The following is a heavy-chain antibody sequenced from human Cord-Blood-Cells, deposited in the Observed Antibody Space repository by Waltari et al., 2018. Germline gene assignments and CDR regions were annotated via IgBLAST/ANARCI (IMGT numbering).Heavy chain of an antibody. V-gene: IGHV3-23*01. J-gene: IGHJ4*02. Sequence: EVQLLESGGGLVQPGGSLRLSCAASGFTFSSYAMSWVRQAAGKGLEWVSAIRGSGGSTYYAGSVKGRFTISRDNSKNTLYLQMNSLRAEDTAVYYCALGGYGESTDYWGQGTLVTVSS. CDR1: GFTFSSYA. CDR3: ALGGYGESTDY. D-gene: IGHD4-17*01. CDR2: IRGSGGST.